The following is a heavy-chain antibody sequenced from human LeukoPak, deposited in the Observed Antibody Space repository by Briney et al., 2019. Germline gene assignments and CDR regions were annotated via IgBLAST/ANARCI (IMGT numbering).Heavy chain of an antibody. CDR3: TTEWGSGYYFDY. V-gene: IGHV3-15*01. Sequence: GRSLRLSCAASGFTFTNAWMSWVRQAPGKGLEWDGRIKSRSNGGTTDYAAPVTGRFIISGDDSKNTLYLQMNSLKTEDTGVYYCTTEWGSGYYFDYWGQGTLVTVSS. J-gene: IGHJ4*02. CDR1: GFTFTNAW. D-gene: IGHD3-22*01. CDR2: IKSRSNGGTT.